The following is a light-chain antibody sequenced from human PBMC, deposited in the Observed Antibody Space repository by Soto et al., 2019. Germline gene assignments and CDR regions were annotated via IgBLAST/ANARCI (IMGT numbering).Light chain of an antibody. CDR2: GVT. V-gene: IGLV2-14*01. Sequence: QSALTQPASASGSPGQSITISCTGSSSDIGAFNYVAWYQQHPGKAPKLIIHGVTNRPSGVSSRFSGSKSDYTDSLTISGLQAEDEADYYCSSYTTAFFYVVGTGTKLTVL. CDR1: SSDIGAFNY. CDR3: SSYTTAFFYV. J-gene: IGLJ1*01.